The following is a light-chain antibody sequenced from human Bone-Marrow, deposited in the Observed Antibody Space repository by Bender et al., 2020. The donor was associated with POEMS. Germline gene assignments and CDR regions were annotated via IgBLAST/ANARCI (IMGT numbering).Light chain of an antibody. Sequence: QRVTMSCTGSSSNIGAHAVNWYQHLPGTAPKLLIYSSHRRPSEVPDRFSGSKSGNTASLTISGLQAEDEADYYCCSYAGSSSWVFGGGTKVTVL. J-gene: IGLJ3*02. CDR3: CSYAGSSSWV. V-gene: IGLV1-44*01. CDR1: SSNIGAHA. CDR2: SSH.